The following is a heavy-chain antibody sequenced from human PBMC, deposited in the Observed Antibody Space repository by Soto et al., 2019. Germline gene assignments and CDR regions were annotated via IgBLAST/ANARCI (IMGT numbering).Heavy chain of an antibody. CDR2: VNTVNGNT. J-gene: IGHJ4*02. CDR3: ARDLNDEQPSRIFDY. Sequence: QVQLVQSGAEVKKPGASVNVSCKASGYSFTRHAMHWVRQAPGERPEWMVLVNTVNGNTKYSQKLQGGVTMNKDTSAPTSYMELSSLRSEASAVYYCARDLNDEQPSRIFDYWGQGTLVTVSA. D-gene: IGHD1-1*01. V-gene: IGHV1-3*04. CDR1: GYSFTRHA.